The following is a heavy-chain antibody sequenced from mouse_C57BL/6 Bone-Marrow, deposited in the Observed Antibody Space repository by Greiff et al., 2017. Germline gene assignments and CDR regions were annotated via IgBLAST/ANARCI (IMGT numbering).Heavy chain of an antibody. CDR3: AREVAKLSYWYFDV. CDR1: GYTFTSYG. Sequence: VQLQQSGAELARPGASVKLSCKASGYTFTSYGISWVKQRTGQGLEWIGEIYPRSGNTYYNEKFKGKATLTADKSSSTAYMELRSLTSEDSAVYFCAREVAKLSYWYFDVWGTGTTVTVSS. J-gene: IGHJ1*03. D-gene: IGHD1-1*01. V-gene: IGHV1-81*01. CDR2: IYPRSGNT.